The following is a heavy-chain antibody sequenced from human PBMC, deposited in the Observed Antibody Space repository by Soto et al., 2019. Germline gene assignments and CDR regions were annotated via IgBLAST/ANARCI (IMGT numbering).Heavy chain of an antibody. CDR2: TYYRSKWYN. D-gene: IGHD6-13*01. V-gene: IGHV6-1*01. J-gene: IGHJ4*02. CDR3: ARSSAGGTGKQLGHFDY. Sequence: QSQTLSLTCAISGDSVSSNSAAWNWIRQSPSRGLEWLGRTYYRSKWYNDYAVSVKSRITINPDTSKNQFSLQLNSVTPEDTAVYYCARSSAGGTGKQLGHFDYWGQGTLVTVSS. CDR1: GDSVSSNSAA.